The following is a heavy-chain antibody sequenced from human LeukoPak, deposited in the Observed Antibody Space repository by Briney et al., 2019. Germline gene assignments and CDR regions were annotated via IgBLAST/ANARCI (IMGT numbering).Heavy chain of an antibody. CDR3: ARRSSAARSPIYYYMDV. J-gene: IGHJ6*03. CDR2: IYHSGST. Sequence: PSETLSLTCAVYGGSFSGYYWSWIRQPPGKGLEWIGEIYHSGSTYYNPSLKSRVTISVDTSKNQFSLKLSSVTAADTAVYYCARRSSAARSPIYYYMDVRGKGTTVTVSS. D-gene: IGHD6-6*01. CDR1: GGSFSGYY. V-gene: IGHV4-34*01.